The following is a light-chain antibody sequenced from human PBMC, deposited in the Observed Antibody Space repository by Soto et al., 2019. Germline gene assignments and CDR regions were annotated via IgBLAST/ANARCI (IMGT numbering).Light chain of an antibody. Sequence: EIVMTQSPAILSVSPGEGATLSCRASQSVGGNLAWYQQRPGQPPRLLIYDTSIRATGIPARFSGSGSGTEFTLTISRLQSEDFAIYYCQQYNNWRTFGQGTKVDMK. J-gene: IGKJ1*01. CDR3: QQYNNWRT. CDR1: QSVGGN. CDR2: DTS. V-gene: IGKV3-15*01.